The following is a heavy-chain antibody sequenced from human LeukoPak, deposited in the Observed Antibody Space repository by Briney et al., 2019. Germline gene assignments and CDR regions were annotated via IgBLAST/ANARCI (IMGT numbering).Heavy chain of an antibody. V-gene: IGHV4-59*01. J-gene: IGHJ4*02. Sequence: SGTLSLTCTVSGGSISSYYWSWIRQPPGKGLEWIGYIYYSGSTNYNPSLKSRVTISVDTSKNQFSLKLSSVTAADTAVYYCARGYCSGGSCYFDYWGQGTLVTVSS. D-gene: IGHD2-15*01. CDR3: ARGYCSGGSCYFDY. CDR1: GGSISSYY. CDR2: IYYSGST.